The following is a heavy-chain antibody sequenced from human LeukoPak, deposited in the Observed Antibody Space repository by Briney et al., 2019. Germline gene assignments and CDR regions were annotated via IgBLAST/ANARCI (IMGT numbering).Heavy chain of an antibody. J-gene: IGHJ5*02. CDR2: IRYDGIYK. V-gene: IGHV3-30*02. CDR1: GFTFSSYG. D-gene: IGHD6-19*01. Sequence: PGGSLRLSCAASGFTFSSYGMHWVRQAPGKGLEGVAFIRYDGIYKYYADSVKGRFTIFRDKSKTTLFLQMDSLRAEDTAVYYCAKDPEKGLAVARLEHWGQGTLVTVSS. CDR3: AKDPEKGLAVARLEH.